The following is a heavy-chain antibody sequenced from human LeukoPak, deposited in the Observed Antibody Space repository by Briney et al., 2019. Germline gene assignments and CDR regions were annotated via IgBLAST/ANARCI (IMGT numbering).Heavy chain of an antibody. CDR3: ARHGRGPFIYYFDY. CDR2: IYYSGST. V-gene: IGHV4-39*01. D-gene: IGHD2-15*01. Sequence: SETLSPTCTVSGGSISSSSYYWGWIRQPPGKGLEWIGSIYYSGSTYYNPSLKSRVTISVDTSKNQFSLKLSSVTAADTAVYYCARHGRGPFIYYFDYWGQGTLVTVSS. CDR1: GGSISSSSYY. J-gene: IGHJ4*02.